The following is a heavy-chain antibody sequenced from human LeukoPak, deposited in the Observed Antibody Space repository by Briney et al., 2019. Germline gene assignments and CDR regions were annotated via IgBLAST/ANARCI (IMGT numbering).Heavy chain of an antibody. V-gene: IGHV3-30*02. CDR1: GFTFSNYW. D-gene: IGHD3-22*01. J-gene: IGHJ4*02. Sequence: GGYLRLYCAAPGFTFSNYWMSWVRQAPGKGLEWVAFIRSDGSNKYYADSVKGRFTISRDNSKHTLFLQMNSLRAEDTALYYCAKDRATMMGVIRTTPRGQFDYWGQGTLVTVSS. CDR3: AKDRATMMGVIRTTPRGQFDY. CDR2: IRSDGSNK.